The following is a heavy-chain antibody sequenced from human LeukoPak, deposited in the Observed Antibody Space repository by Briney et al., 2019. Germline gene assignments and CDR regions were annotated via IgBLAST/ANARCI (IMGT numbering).Heavy chain of an antibody. CDR3: ARVGLDY. J-gene: IGHJ4*02. V-gene: IGHV3-21*01. CDR2: ISRSSSYI. Sequence: GGSLRLSCAASGFTFSSYSMNCVRQARGKGLEWVSSISRSSSYIYYEDSVKGRFTISRDNAKNSLYLQMKSLRAEDTAVYYCARVGLDYWGQGTLVTVSS. D-gene: IGHD3/OR15-3a*01. CDR1: GFTFSSYS.